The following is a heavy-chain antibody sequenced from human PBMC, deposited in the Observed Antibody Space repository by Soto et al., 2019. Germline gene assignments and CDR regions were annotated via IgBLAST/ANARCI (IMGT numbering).Heavy chain of an antibody. CDR2: ISAYNGNT. Sequence: QVQLVQSGAEVKKPGASVKVSCKASGYTFTSYGISWVRQAPGQGLEWMGWISAYNGNTKYEQKLQGRVTLTTHTSTSTADMDLMTLRSNDTAVYYGARERSYFDYWGHETLVTVSS. J-gene: IGHJ4*01. CDR1: GYTFTSYG. V-gene: IGHV1-18*01. CDR3: ARERSYFDY.